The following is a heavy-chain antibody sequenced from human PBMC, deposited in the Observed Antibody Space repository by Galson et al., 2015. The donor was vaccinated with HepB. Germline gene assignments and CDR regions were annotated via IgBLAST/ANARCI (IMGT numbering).Heavy chain of an antibody. Sequence: SVKVSCKASGYTFTSYAMHWVRQAPGQRLEWMGWINAGNGNTKYSQKFQGRVTITRDTSASTAYMELSSLRSEDTAVYYCASPELGVVPSASYYYGMDVWGQGTTVTVSS. CDR1: GYTFTSYA. CDR2: INAGNGNT. CDR3: ASPELGVVPSASYYYGMDV. J-gene: IGHJ6*02. V-gene: IGHV1-3*01. D-gene: IGHD2-2*01.